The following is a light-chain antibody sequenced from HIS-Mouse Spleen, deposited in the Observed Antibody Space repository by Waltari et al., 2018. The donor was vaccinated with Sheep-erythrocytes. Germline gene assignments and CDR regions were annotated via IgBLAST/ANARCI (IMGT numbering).Light chain of an antibody. V-gene: IGLV1-36*01. CDR1: SSNIGNNA. J-gene: IGLJ3*02. Sequence: QSVLTQPPSVSEAPRQRVTISCSGSSSNIGNNAVNWYQQLPGKAPKLLIYYDDLRPSGVSDRFSGSTSGTSASLAISGLQSEDEADYYCAAWDDSLNGPVFGGGTKLTVL. CDR3: AAWDDSLNGPV. CDR2: YDD.